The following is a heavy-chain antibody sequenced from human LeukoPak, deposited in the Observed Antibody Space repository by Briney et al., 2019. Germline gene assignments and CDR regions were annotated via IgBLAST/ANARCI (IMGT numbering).Heavy chain of an antibody. CDR1: GYTFTGYY. CDR3: ARDQFVLRFLEWRPGGRYYYYGMDV. V-gene: IGHV1-2*02. J-gene: IGHJ6*02. D-gene: IGHD3-3*01. Sequence: ASVKVSCKASGYTFTGYYMHWVRQAPGQGLEWMGWINPNSGGANYAQKFQGRVTMTRDTSISTAYMELSRLRSDDTAVYYCARDQFVLRFLEWRPGGRYYYYGMDVWGQGTTVTVSS. CDR2: INPNSGGA.